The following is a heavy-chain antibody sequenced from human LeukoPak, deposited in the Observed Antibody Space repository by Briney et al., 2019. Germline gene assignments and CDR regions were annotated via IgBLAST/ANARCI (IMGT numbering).Heavy chain of an antibody. CDR1: GGSISSYY. CDR2: IYYSGST. J-gene: IGHJ6*02. V-gene: IGHV4-59*01. D-gene: IGHD5-12*01. CDR3: ARDRWLRNYYYGMDV. Sequence: PSETLSLTWTVSGGSISSYYWSWIRQPPGKGLEWIGYIYYSGSTNYNPSLKSRVTISVDTSKNQFSLKLSSVTAADTAVYYCARDRWLRNYYYGMDVWGQGTTVTVSS.